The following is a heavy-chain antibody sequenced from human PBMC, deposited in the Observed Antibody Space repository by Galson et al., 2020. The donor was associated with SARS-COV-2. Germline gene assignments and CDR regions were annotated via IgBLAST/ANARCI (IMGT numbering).Heavy chain of an antibody. CDR1: GGSISSSSYY. CDR3: ARRFHDFGSGAAYDFEY. V-gene: IGHV4-39*01. D-gene: IGHD3-3*01. CDR2: IYYSGST. J-gene: IGHJ4*02. Sequence: SETLSLTCTVSGGSISSSSYYWGWIRQPPGKGLEWIGSIYYSGSTYNNPSLKSRITISVDTSKNQFSLQLSSVTAADTAVYYCARRFHDFGSGAAYDFEYWCQGTRVTVSS.